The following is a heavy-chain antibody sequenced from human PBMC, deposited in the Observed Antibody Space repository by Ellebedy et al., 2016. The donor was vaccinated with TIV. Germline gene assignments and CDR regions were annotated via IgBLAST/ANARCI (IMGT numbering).Heavy chain of an antibody. CDR2: ISYDGSEK. CDR1: GFTFSNYG. J-gene: IGHJ4*02. Sequence: PGGSLRLSCAASGFTFSNYGMHWVRQAPGKGLEVVAVISYDGSEKYYADSVKGRFIISRDNSKNTLYLQMNSLRAEDKAVYYCARDLDVGYDSSGYYSGFDYWGQGTLVTVSS. V-gene: IGHV3-30*03. D-gene: IGHD3-22*01. CDR3: ARDLDVGYDSSGYYSGFDY.